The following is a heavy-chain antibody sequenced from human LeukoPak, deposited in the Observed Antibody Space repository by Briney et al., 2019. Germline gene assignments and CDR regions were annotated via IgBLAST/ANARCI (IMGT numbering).Heavy chain of an antibody. Sequence: SETLSLTCTVSGGSISSYYWTWIRQPPGKGLEWIGYIYYSGSTNYNPSLKSRVTISVDTSKNQFSLKLNSVTAADTAVYYCAKDSNPRWRYFQHWGQGTLVTASS. J-gene: IGHJ1*01. CDR2: IYYSGST. D-gene: IGHD5-24*01. CDR3: AKDSNPRWRYFQH. V-gene: IGHV4-59*13. CDR1: GGSISSYY.